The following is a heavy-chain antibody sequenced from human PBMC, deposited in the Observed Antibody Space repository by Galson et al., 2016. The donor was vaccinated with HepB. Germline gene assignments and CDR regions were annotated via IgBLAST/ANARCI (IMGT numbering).Heavy chain of an antibody. CDR2: ISHSGST. J-gene: IGHJ4*02. CDR1: GASISSGGSY. Sequence: TLSLTCTVTGASISSGGSYWTWIRQLPGKGLEWIGYISHSGSTYYSPPLKSRVSISTDPSKNHFSLNLNSVTAADTAMYFCARETDSGTYLGHFDYWGQGILVTVSS. V-gene: IGHV4-31*03. D-gene: IGHD1-26*01. CDR3: ARETDSGTYLGHFDY.